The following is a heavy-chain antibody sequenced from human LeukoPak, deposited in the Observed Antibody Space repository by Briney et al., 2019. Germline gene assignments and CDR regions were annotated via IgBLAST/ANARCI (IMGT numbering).Heavy chain of an antibody. CDR1: GYTFTSYY. J-gene: IGHJ4*02. CDR2: INPTGGST. D-gene: IGHD6-6*01. CDR3: AGTAARRFDY. Sequence: GASVKVSCKASGYTFTSYYMHWVRQAPGQGLEWMGIINPTGGSTTYAQKFQGRVTMTRDTSTSTVYMELSSLRSDDTAVYYCAGTAARRFDYWGQGTLVTVSS. V-gene: IGHV1-46*01.